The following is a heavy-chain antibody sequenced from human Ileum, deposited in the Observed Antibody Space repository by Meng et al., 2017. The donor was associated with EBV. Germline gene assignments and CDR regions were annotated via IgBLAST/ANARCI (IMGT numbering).Heavy chain of an antibody. Sequence: QVQLAGSGPGLGGPSGTLSPTCCVSGDSISNEHWWSWVRQSPGKGLEWIGEIHHTRGPNYNPSLKSRVIISVDKSNNHFSLRLSAVTAADTAVYYCASNGAFSLDHWGQGTLVTVSS. CDR2: IHHTRGP. J-gene: IGHJ4*02. CDR1: GDSISNEHW. V-gene: IGHV4-4*02. CDR3: ASNGAFSLDH. D-gene: IGHD2-8*01.